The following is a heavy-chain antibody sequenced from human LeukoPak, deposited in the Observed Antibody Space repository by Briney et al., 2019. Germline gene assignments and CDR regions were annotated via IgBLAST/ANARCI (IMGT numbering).Heavy chain of an antibody. CDR1: GGSISSYY. D-gene: IGHD4-17*01. CDR2: TYTSGST. CDR3: ARGTNYGDCVIFDP. Sequence: SETLSLTCTVSGGSISSYYWSWIRQPAGKGLEWIGRTYTSGSTNYNPSLKSRVTVSVDTSKNQFSLKLSSVTAADTAVYYCARGTNYGDCVIFDPWGQGTLVTVSS. V-gene: IGHV4-4*07. J-gene: IGHJ5*02.